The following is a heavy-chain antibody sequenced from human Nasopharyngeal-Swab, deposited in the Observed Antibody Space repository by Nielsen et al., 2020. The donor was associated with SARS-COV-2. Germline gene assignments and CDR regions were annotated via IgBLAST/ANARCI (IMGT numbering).Heavy chain of an antibody. J-gene: IGHJ4*02. CDR1: GYTFMDFK. CDR2: INPDTGGT. D-gene: IGHD6-13*01. V-gene: IGHV1-2*04. CDR3: ARLGAAGDFDY. Sequence: ASVKVSCKASGYTFMDFKMHWVRQAPGQGLEWMGWINPDTGGTTYAQRFQGWVTMTRDTSISTFYMDLNRLKSDDMAVYYCARLGAAGDFDYWGQGTLVTDSS.